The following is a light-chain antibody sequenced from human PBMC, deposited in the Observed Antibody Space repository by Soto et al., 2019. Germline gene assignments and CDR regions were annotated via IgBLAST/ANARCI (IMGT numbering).Light chain of an antibody. Sequence: QSALTQPASVSGSPGQSIAISCTGTSSDVGGYDYVSWYQQHPDKAPKLIIYEVTKRPSGVSNRFSGSKSGNTASLTISGLQTDDEDDYYCSSHTSGDTRVFGSGTKVTVL. V-gene: IGLV2-14*01. J-gene: IGLJ1*01. CDR3: SSHTSGDTRV. CDR1: SSDVGGYDY. CDR2: EVT.